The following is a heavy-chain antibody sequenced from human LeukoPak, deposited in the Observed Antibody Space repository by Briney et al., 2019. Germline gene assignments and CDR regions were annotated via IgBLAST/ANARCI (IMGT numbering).Heavy chain of an antibody. Sequence: GGSLRLSCAASGFTFSNAWMSWVRQAPGKGLEWVGRIKSKTDGGTTDYAAPVKGRFTISRDDSKNTLYLQMNSLKTEDTAVYYCTTVYDFWSGPEFDYWGQGTPVTVSS. CDR1: GFTFSNAW. V-gene: IGHV3-15*01. CDR3: TTVYDFWSGPEFDY. CDR2: IKSKTDGGTT. J-gene: IGHJ4*02. D-gene: IGHD3-3*01.